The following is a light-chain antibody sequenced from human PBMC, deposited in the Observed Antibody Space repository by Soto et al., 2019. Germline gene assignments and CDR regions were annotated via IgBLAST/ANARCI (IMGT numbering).Light chain of an antibody. J-gene: IGLJ2*01. CDR3: SSYAGSRVLV. CDR2: EVS. CDR1: SSDVGAYNY. V-gene: IGLV2-14*01. Sequence: QSALTQPASVSGSPGQSITISCTGTSSDVGAYNYVSWYQQHPGRAPKLIIYEVSDRPSGISDRFSGSKSGNTDSLTISGLQAEDEADYYCSSYAGSRVLVLGGGTKLTVL.